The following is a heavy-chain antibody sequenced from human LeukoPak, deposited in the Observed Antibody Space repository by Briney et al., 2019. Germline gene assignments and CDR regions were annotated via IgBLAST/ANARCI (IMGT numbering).Heavy chain of an antibody. CDR3: AGSDYYYYMDV. D-gene: IGHD3-10*01. CDR1: GGSISSSSYY. J-gene: IGHJ6*03. Sequence: SETLSLTCTVSGGSISSSSYYWGWIRQPPGKGLEWIGSIYHSGSTYYNPSLKSRVTISVDTSKNQFSLKLSSVTAADTAVFYCAGSDYYYYMDVWRKGTTVTVSS. V-gene: IGHV4-39*01. CDR2: IYHSGST.